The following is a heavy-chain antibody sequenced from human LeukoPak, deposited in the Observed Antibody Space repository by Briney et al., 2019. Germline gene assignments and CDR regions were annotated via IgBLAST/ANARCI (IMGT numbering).Heavy chain of an antibody. D-gene: IGHD3-22*01. CDR2: TRNKANSYTT. CDR3: AKIVVPNY. V-gene: IGHV3-72*01. J-gene: IGHJ4*02. Sequence: GGSLRLSCAASGFTFSSYGKHWVRQAPGKGLEWVGRTRNKANSYTTEYAASVKGRFTISRDDSKNSLYLQMNSLKTEDTAVYYCAKIVVPNYWGQGTLVTVSS. CDR1: GFTFSSYG.